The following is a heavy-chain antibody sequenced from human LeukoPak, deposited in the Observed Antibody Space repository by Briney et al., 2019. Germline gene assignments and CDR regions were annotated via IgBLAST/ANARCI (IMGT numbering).Heavy chain of an antibody. V-gene: IGHV3-11*04. Sequence: GGSLRLSCAAYGFTFSDYYMSWIRQAPGKGLEWVSYISSSGSTIYYADSVKGRFTISRDNAKNSLYLQMNSLRAEDTAVYYCARDQMTTVTTFDYWGQGTLVTVSS. D-gene: IGHD4-17*01. CDR2: ISSSGSTI. J-gene: IGHJ4*02. CDR1: GFTFSDYY. CDR3: ARDQMTTVTTFDY.